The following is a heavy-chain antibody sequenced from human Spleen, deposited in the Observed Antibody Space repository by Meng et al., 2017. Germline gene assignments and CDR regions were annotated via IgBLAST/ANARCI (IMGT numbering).Heavy chain of an antibody. J-gene: IGHJ5*02. CDR2: IYYSGST. D-gene: IGHD6-19*01. CDR1: GASISSYY. CDR3: ARDRYSSGWNWFDP. V-gene: IGHV4-39*07. Sequence: GSLRLSCTVSGASISSYYWSWIRQPPGKGLEWIGSIYYSGSTYYNPSLKSRVTMSVDTSKNQFSLKLSSVTAADTAVYYCARDRYSSGWNWFDPWGQGTLVTVSS.